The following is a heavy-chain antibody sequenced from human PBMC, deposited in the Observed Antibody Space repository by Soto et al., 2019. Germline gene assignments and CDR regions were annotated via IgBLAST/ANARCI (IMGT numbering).Heavy chain of an antibody. J-gene: IGHJ6*02. CDR2: IYHSGST. V-gene: IGHV4-30-2*01. CDR3: AGSRIAAAGGGLDV. CDR1: GGSINSGDYA. D-gene: IGHD6-13*01. Sequence: QLQLQESGSGLVKPSQTLSLTCGVSGGSINSGDYAWSWIRQPPGKGLEWMGYIYHSGSTYYNPCLKCRVTILIARSKTQFSLKLRSVTAADTAVYDCAGSRIAAAGGGLDVWGQGTTVTVSS.